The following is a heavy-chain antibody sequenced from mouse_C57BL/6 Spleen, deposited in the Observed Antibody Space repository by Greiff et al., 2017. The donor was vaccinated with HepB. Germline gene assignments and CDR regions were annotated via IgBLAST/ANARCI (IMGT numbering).Heavy chain of an antibody. J-gene: IGHJ2*01. CDR3: AREGAVVATDY. CDR2: ISYDGSN. V-gene: IGHV3-6*01. D-gene: IGHD1-1*01. CDR1: GYSITSGYY. Sequence: EVQLQESGPGLVKPSQSLSLTCSVTGYSITSGYYWNWIRQFPGNKLEWMGYISYDGSNNYNPSLKNRISITRDTSKNQFFLQLNSVTTEDTATYYCAREGAVVATDYWGQGTTLTVSS.